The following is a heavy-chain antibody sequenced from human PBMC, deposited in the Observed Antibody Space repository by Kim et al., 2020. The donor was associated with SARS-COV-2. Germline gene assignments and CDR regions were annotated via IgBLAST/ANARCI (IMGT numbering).Heavy chain of an antibody. J-gene: IGHJ6*02. D-gene: IGHD6-19*01. CDR2: IKSKTDGGTT. CDR3: TTARALYSSGWYGSVYYYGMDV. Sequence: GGSLRLSCAASGFTFSNAWMSWVRQAPGKGLEWVGRIKSKTDGGTTDYAAPVKGRSTISRDDSKNTLYLQMNSLKTEDTAVYYCTTARALYSSGWYGSVYYYGMDVWGQGTTVTVSS. V-gene: IGHV3-15*01. CDR1: GFTFSNAW.